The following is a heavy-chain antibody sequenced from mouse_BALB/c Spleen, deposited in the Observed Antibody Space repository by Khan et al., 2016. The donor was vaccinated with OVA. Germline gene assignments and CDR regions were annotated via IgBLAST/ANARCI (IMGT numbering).Heavy chain of an antibody. CDR2: ISYSGST. V-gene: IGHV3-2*02. J-gene: IGHJ4*01. Sequence: EVQLVESGPGLVKPSQSLSLTCTVTGYSITSNYAWNWIRQFPGNKLEWMGYISYSGSTSYNPSLKSRISITRDTSKNQFFLQLNSVTTEDTATNYCARKNYYGYAVDYWGQGTSVTVPS. D-gene: IGHD1-1*01. CDR3: ARKNYYGYAVDY. CDR1: GYSITSNYA.